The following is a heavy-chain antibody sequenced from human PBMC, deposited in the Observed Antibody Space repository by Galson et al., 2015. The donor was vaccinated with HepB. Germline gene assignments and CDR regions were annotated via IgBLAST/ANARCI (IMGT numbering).Heavy chain of an antibody. J-gene: IGHJ6*03. Sequence: SVKVSCKASGGTFSSYAISWVRQAPGQGLEWMGRIIPILGIANYAQKFQGRVTITADKSTSTAYMELSSLRSEDTAVYYCARGLRCSSTSCLGSYYYYYMDVWGKGTTVTVSS. CDR2: IIPILGIA. V-gene: IGHV1-69*04. CDR1: GGTFSSYA. CDR3: ARGLRCSSTSCLGSYYYYYMDV. D-gene: IGHD2-2*01.